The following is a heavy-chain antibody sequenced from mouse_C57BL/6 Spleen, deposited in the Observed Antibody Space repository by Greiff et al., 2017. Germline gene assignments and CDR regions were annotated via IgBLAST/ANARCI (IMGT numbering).Heavy chain of an antibody. CDR2: ISNGGGST. J-gene: IGHJ2*01. CDR3: ARQGISYALDY. CDR1: GFTFSDYY. V-gene: IGHV5-12*01. D-gene: IGHD1-1*01. Sequence: EVHLVESGGGLVQPGGSLKLSCAASGFTFSDYYMYWVRQTPEKRLEWVAYISNGGGSTYYPDTVKGRFTISRDNAKNTLYLQMSRLKSEDTAMYYCARQGISYALDYWGQGTTLTVSS.